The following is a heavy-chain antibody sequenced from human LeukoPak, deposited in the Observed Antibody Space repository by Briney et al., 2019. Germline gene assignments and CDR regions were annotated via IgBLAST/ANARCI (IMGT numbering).Heavy chain of an antibody. CDR3: ARRRSGYYSDY. CDR1: GFTFSSYS. J-gene: IGHJ4*02. CDR2: ISSSSSYI. D-gene: IGHD3-22*01. Sequence: GGSLRLSCAASGFTFSSYSMKWVTRAPGRGREWGSSISSSSSYIYYADSVKGRFTISRDNAKNSLYLQMNSLSAEDTAVYYCARRRSGYYSDYWGQGTLVTVSS. V-gene: IGHV3-21*01.